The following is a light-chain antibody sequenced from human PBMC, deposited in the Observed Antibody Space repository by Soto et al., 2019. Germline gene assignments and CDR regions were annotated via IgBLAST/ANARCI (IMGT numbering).Light chain of an antibody. CDR2: DVN. V-gene: IGLV2-11*01. CDR3: CLCAASDNWV. Sequence: QSALTQPRSVSGSPGQSVTISCTGTSSDVGAYNHVSWYQQHPGKAPKLMLYDVNQRPSGVPDRFSGSKSGSTASLTISGLQPEDEADYPCCLCAASDNWVFGGGTQLTVL. CDR1: SSDVGAYNH. J-gene: IGLJ3*02.